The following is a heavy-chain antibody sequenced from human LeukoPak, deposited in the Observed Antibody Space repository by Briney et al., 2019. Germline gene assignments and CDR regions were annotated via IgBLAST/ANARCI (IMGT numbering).Heavy chain of an antibody. Sequence: SETLSLTCTVSGGSISSYYWSWIRQPLGKGLEWIGYIYYSGSTNYNPSLKSRVTISVDTSKNQFSLKLSSVTAADTAVYYCARVYYDSSGYYRIRAFDIWGQGTMVTVSS. CDR2: IYYSGST. D-gene: IGHD3-22*01. J-gene: IGHJ3*02. CDR3: ARVYYDSSGYYRIRAFDI. CDR1: GGSISSYY. V-gene: IGHV4-59*01.